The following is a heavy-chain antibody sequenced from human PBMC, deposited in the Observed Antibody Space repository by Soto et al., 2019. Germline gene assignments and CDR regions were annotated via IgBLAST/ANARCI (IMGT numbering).Heavy chain of an antibody. V-gene: IGHV4-59*01. D-gene: IGHD2-21*02. CDR1: GGSISSYY. Sequence: QVQLQESGPGLVKPSETLSLTCTVSGGSISSYYWSWIRQPPGKGLEWIGYMYNTGSTVYNPSLKSRVTMSVDTSKQQFSLKLNAVTAAATAVYYCARDLWGYCGTDCYPLDVWGQGTTVTVSS. CDR2: MYNTGST. CDR3: ARDLWGYCGTDCYPLDV. J-gene: IGHJ6*02.